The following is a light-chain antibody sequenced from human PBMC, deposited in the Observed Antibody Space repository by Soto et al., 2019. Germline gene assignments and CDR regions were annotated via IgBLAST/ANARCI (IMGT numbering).Light chain of an antibody. J-gene: IGKJ1*01. CDR2: GVS. Sequence: EIVLTQSPGTLSLSPGDRATLSCRASQSVSSIYFAWYQQKRGQAPRLLIYGVSSRATGIPDRFSGSGSGTDFTLTISSLEPEDSAVYYCEQYGSSPRTFGQGTKVDI. CDR3: EQYGSSPRT. V-gene: IGKV3-20*01. CDR1: QSVSSIY.